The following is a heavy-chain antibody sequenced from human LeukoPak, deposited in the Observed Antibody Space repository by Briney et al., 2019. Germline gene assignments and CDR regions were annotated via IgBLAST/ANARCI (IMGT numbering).Heavy chain of an antibody. CDR2: IYTSGST. D-gene: IGHD3-3*01. CDR1: GGSISSYY. CDR3: ARGIFGVVMEPFVY. Sequence: PSETLSLTCTVSGGSISSYYWSWIRQPAGKGLEWIGRIYTSGSTNYNPSLKSRVTMSVDTSKNQFSLKLSSVTAADTAVYYCARGIFGVVMEPFVYWGQGTLVTVSS. V-gene: IGHV4-4*07. J-gene: IGHJ4*02.